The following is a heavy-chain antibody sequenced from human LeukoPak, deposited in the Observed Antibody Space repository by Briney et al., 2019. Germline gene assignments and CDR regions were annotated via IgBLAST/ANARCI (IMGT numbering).Heavy chain of an antibody. Sequence: ASVKVSCKASGYTFISYGISWVRQAPGQGLEWMGWISGYNGNTNYAQKLQGRVTMTTDTSTCTAYMELRSLRSDDTAVYYCARDQQWLVPHYFDYWGQGTLVTVSS. CDR3: ARDQQWLVPHYFDY. V-gene: IGHV1-18*01. J-gene: IGHJ4*02. CDR2: ISGYNGNT. D-gene: IGHD6-19*01. CDR1: GYTFISYG.